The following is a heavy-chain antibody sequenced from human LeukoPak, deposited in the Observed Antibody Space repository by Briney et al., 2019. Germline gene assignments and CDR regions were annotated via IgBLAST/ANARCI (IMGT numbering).Heavy chain of an antibody. CDR1: GGSISSYY. CDR2: IYYSGST. Sequence: SETLSLTCTVSGGSISSYYWSWIRQPPGKGLEWIGYIYYSGSTNYNPSLKSRVTISVDTSRNQFSLQLSSVTAADTAVYYCARIHRYCSGGACYVLDNWGQGTLVAVSS. D-gene: IGHD2-15*01. CDR3: ARIHRYCSGGACYVLDN. V-gene: IGHV4-59*01. J-gene: IGHJ4*02.